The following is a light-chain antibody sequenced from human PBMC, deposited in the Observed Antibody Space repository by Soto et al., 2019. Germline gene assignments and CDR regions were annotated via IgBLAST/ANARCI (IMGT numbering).Light chain of an antibody. CDR2: MGS. CDR1: QSLLHSHGYTY. V-gene: IGKV2-28*01. J-gene: IGKJ4*01. Sequence: DIVMTQSPVSLPVTPGEPASISCRSSQSLLHSHGYTYLAWYLQKPGQSPQLLIYMGSTRASGVPARFSGSGSGTDFTLKISRVEAEDVGVYYCMQALQTPLTFGGGTKVEIK. CDR3: MQALQTPLT.